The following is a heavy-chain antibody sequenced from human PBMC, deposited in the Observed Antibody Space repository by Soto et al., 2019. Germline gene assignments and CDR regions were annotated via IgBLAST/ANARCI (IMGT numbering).Heavy chain of an antibody. Sequence: GGSLRLSCAASGFTFSRYSMNWVRQAPGKGLEWVSSISSSSSYIYYADSVKGRFTISRDNAKNSLYLQMNSLRAEDTAVYYCAREDCSGGSCYPHDAFDIWGQGTMVTVSS. D-gene: IGHD2-15*01. J-gene: IGHJ3*02. CDR1: GFTFSRYS. CDR2: ISSSSSYI. CDR3: AREDCSGGSCYPHDAFDI. V-gene: IGHV3-21*01.